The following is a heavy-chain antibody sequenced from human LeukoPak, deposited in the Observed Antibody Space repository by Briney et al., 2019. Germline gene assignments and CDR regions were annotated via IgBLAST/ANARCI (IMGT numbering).Heavy chain of an antibody. CDR2: INHSGST. CDR1: GGSFSGYY. Sequence: SETLSLTCAVYGGSFSGYYWSWIRQPPGKGLEWIGEINHSGSTNYNPSLKSRVTISVDTSKNQFSLKLSSVTPADTAVYYCASATGVRGPIFATAYYFDYWGQGTLVTVSS. V-gene: IGHV4-34*01. D-gene: IGHD3-10*01. J-gene: IGHJ4*02. CDR3: ASATGVRGPIFATAYYFDY.